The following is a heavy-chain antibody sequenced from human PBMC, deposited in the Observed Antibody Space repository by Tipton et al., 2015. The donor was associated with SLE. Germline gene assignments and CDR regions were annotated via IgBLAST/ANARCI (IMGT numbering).Heavy chain of an antibody. Sequence: QSGPEVKKPGASVKVSCKASGYNFTSYSLHWVRQAPGQGLEWMGIITPRGVSTRYAQKFQGRVSMTRDTSTNTVYMELSSLRSEDTAVYYCARGGPYQRLPLCMDVWGKGTTVTVSS. CDR3: ARGGPYQRLPLCMDV. CDR1: GYNFTSYS. V-gene: IGHV1-46*01. D-gene: IGHD2-2*01. CDR2: ITPRGVST. J-gene: IGHJ6*03.